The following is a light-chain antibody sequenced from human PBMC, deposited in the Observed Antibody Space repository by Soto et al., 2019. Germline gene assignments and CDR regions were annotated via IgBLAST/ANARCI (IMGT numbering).Light chain of an antibody. CDR3: GSHTDSSSPV. J-gene: IGLJ2*01. CDR2: EVN. CDR1: SSDVGGYNY. Sequence: QSVLIQPASVSGSPGQSITISCTGTSSDVGGYNYVSWYQQHPGKAPKVIIYEVNHRPSGVSSRFSGSKSGNTASLNISGLLAEDEADYYRGSHTDSSSPVFGGGTKLTVL. V-gene: IGLV2-14*03.